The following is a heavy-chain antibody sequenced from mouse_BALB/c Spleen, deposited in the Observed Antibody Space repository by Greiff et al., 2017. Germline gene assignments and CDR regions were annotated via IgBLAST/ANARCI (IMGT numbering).Heavy chain of an antibody. CDR2: ISTYYGDA. J-gene: IGHJ3*01. CDR3: ARGDSTMIAY. V-gene: IGHV1S137*01. D-gene: IGHD2-4*01. CDR1: GYTFTDYA. Sequence: QVQLKQSGAELVRPGVSVKISCKGSGYTFTDYAMHWVKQSHAKSLEWIGVISTYYGDASYNQKFKGKATMTVDKSSSTAYMELARLTSEDSAIYYYARGDSTMIAYWGQGTLVTVSA.